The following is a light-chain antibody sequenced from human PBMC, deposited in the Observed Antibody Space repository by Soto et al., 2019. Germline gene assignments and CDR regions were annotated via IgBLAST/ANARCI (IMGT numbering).Light chain of an antibody. Sequence: EIVMTQSPATLSVSPGERVNLSCRASQSVGNNLAWYQQKTGQVPRLLIHGASTRATGIPARFSGSGSGTEFTLTISILQAEDFAVYYCQQCDNWPRTFGQGTKLEIK. V-gene: IGKV3-15*01. CDR2: GAS. CDR3: QQCDNWPRT. J-gene: IGKJ2*01. CDR1: QSVGNN.